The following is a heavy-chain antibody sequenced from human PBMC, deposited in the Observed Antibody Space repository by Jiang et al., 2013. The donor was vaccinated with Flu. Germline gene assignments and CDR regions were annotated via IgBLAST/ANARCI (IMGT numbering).Heavy chain of an antibody. D-gene: IGHD6-13*01. Sequence: NWVRQAPGQGLEWMGWINTNTGNPTYAQGFTGRFVFSLDTSVSTAYLQISSLKAEDTAVYYCARFYSSSWYSHATYAFDIWGQGTMVTVSS. V-gene: IGHV7-4-1*02. J-gene: IGHJ3*02. CDR2: INTNTGNP. CDR3: ARFYSSSWYSHATYAFDI.